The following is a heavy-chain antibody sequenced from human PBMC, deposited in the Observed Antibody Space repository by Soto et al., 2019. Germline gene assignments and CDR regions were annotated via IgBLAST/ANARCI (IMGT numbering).Heavy chain of an antibody. CDR1: GYTFTSYD. V-gene: IGHV1-8*01. CDR3: ARRAETNGWNGFGADKYYFDF. CDR2: MNPNTGNS. D-gene: IGHD1-1*01. Sequence: ASVKVSCKASGYTFTSYDIYWVRQATGQGLEWMGWMNPNTGNSGYAQRFQGRVTMTSDTSISTAHMELSSLRSEDTAVYYCARRAETNGWNGFGADKYYFDFWGQGTLVTVSS. J-gene: IGHJ4*02.